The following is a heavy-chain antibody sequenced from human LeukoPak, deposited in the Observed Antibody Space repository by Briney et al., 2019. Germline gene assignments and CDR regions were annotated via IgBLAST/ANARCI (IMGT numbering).Heavy chain of an antibody. CDR3: ARHEGLARPFDY. V-gene: IGHV4-59*08. CDR2: IYSTGST. D-gene: IGHD6-19*01. CDR1: GSSISNYY. J-gene: IGHJ4*02. Sequence: SETLSLTCSVSGSSISNYYWSWIRQSPGKGLEWIGYIYSTGSTDYNPSLKSRVTISVEASKNQFSLRLSSVTAADTAVYFCARHEGLARPFDYWGQGTLVPVSS.